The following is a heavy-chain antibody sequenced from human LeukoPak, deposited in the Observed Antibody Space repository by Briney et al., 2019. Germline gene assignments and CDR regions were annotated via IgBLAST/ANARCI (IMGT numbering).Heavy chain of an antibody. CDR1: GYX. J-gene: IGHJ4*02. V-gene: IGHV4-34*01. Sequence: GYXWSWIRQPPGKGLEXIGEINHSGSTNYNPSLKSRVTISVDTSKNQFSLKLSSVTAADTAVYYCARRNLWFGESSFDYWGQGTLVTVSS. D-gene: IGHD3-10*01. CDR2: INHSGST. CDR3: ARRNLWFGESSFDY.